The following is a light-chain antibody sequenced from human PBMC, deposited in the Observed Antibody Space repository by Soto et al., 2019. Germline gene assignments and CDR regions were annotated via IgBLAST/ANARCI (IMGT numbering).Light chain of an antibody. V-gene: IGKV1-12*01. Sequence: EIEMTQSPTSLSAYLQDIVSITRRASQGISSWLAWYQQKPGEAPKLLIYAASSLQSGVPSRFSGSGSGTDFTLTISSLQPEDFATYYCQQANSFPLTFGGPTKVDIK. CDR3: QQANSFPLT. CDR1: QGISSW. CDR2: AAS. J-gene: IGKJ4*01.